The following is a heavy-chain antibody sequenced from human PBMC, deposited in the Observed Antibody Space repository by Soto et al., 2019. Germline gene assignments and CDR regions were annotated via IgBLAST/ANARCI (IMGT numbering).Heavy chain of an antibody. CDR1: GYTFSSYG. V-gene: IGHV1-18*01. D-gene: IGHD2-2*01. Sequence: QEQLVQSGAEVKKPGASVKVSCKASGYTFSSYGISWVRQAPGQGLEWLGWISASTSKTKYAQKFQGRVTMTTDRSTSTVDIELRGLISDDTAVYYCARVGAAMSGHWFDPWGQGTLVTVSS. J-gene: IGHJ5*02. CDR2: ISASTSKT. CDR3: ARVGAAMSGHWFDP.